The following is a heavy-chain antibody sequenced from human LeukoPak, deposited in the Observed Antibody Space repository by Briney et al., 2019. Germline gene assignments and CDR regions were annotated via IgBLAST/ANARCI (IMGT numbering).Heavy chain of an antibody. J-gene: IGHJ3*02. CDR1: GYTFSNYY. Sequence: ASVKVSCKASGYTFSNYYIHWVRQAPGQGLGWMGMINPSGGSTGYAQKFQDRVTMTRDTSTSTIYMELSSLRSEDTAVFYCARSAYYESAFDIWGQGTMVTVSS. D-gene: IGHD3-22*01. V-gene: IGHV1-46*01. CDR3: ARSAYYESAFDI. CDR2: INPSGGST.